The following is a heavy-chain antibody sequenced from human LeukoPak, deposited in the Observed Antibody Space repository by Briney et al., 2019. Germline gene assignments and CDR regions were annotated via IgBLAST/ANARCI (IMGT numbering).Heavy chain of an antibody. Sequence: PSETLSLTCTVSGGSISSYHWTWIRQPPGKGLEWIGYIYNSGSTNYNPSLKSRVTISVDTSKNQFSLKLSSVTAADTAVYYCARIWWELDGGAFDIWGQGTMVTVSS. D-gene: IGHD1-26*01. CDR1: GGSISSYH. V-gene: IGHV4-59*01. CDR3: ARIWWELDGGAFDI. J-gene: IGHJ3*02. CDR2: IYNSGST.